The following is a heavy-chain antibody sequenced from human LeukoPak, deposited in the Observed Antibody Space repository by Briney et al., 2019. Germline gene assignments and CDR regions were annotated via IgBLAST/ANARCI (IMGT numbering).Heavy chain of an antibody. CDR3: ARAAQAVAGTSFDY. D-gene: IGHD6-19*01. CDR2: INPSGGST. V-gene: IGHV1-46*01. J-gene: IGHJ4*02. CDR1: GYTFTSYY. Sequence: PSVKVACKAYGYTFTSYYMHWVRHVPGQGREWMEIINPSGGSTSYAQKFQGRVTMTRDTSTSTVYMELSSLRSEDTAVYYCARAAQAVAGTSFDYWGQGTLVTVSS.